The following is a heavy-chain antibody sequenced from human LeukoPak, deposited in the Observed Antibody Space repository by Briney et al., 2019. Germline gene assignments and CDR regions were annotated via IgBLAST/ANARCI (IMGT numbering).Heavy chain of an antibody. J-gene: IGHJ1*01. V-gene: IGHV1-69*11. CDR1: GGTFSSYA. Sequence: GASVKVSCKASGGTFSSYAISWVRQAPGQGLEWMGRIIPILGTANYAQKFQGRVTITTDESTSTAYMELSSLRSEDTAVYYCARDRFPTYYYDSSGYPEYFQHWGQGTLVTVSS. D-gene: IGHD3-22*01. CDR3: ARDRFPTYYYDSSGYPEYFQH. CDR2: IIPILGTA.